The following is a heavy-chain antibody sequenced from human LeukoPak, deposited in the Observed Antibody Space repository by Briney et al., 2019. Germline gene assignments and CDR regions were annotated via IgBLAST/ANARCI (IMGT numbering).Heavy chain of an antibody. CDR3: ARHIAVAEENWFDP. V-gene: IGHV6-1*01. Sequence: QTLSLTCAISGDSVSSNSAAWNWIRQSPSRGLEWLGRTYYRSKWYNDYAVSVKSRITINPDTSKNQFSLQLNSVTPEDTAVYYCARHIAVAEENWFDPWGQGTLVTVSS. J-gene: IGHJ5*02. CDR1: GDSVSSNSAA. D-gene: IGHD6-19*01. CDR2: TYYRSKWYN.